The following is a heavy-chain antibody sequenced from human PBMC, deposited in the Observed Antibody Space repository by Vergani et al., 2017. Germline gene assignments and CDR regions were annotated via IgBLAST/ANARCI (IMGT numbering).Heavy chain of an antibody. J-gene: IGHJ4*02. Sequence: QITLKESGPTLVKPTQTLTLTCTFSGFSLTTRGVAVGWIRQPPGKALEWLATVFWDDDQRYSPSLRNRVIITRDTSRNQVVLTITNIDPVDTATYYCTHRPDCSVGHCYEDYWGQGTLVTVSS. CDR3: THRPDCSVGHCYEDY. D-gene: IGHD2-15*01. CDR2: VFWDDDQ. V-gene: IGHV2-5*02. CDR1: GFSLTTRGVA.